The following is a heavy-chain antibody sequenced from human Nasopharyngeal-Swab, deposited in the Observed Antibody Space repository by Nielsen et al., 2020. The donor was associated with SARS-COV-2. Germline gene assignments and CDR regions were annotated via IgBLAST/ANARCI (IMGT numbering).Heavy chain of an antibody. D-gene: IGHD5-24*01. CDR3: ARGGWQLSSLPMDV. J-gene: IGHJ6*02. Sequence: VRQAPGKGLEWIGSIYHSGSTNYNPSLDSRLTISVDKSKNQFSLKLTSVTAADTAVYYCARGGWQLSSLPMDVWGQGTTVTVSS. V-gene: IGHV4-4*02. CDR2: IYHSGST.